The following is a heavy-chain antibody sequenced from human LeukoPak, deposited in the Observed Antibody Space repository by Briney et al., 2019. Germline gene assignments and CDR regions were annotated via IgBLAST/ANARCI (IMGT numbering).Heavy chain of an antibody. CDR3: ARVGGPNYDFWSGYYVHFDY. Sequence: ASVKVSCKASGYTFTGYYMHRVRQAPGQGLEWMGWINPNSGGTNYAQKFQGRVTMTRDTSISTAYMELSRLRSDDTAVYYCARVGGPNYDFWSGYYVHFDYWGQGTLVTVSS. CDR1: GYTFTGYY. V-gene: IGHV1-2*02. D-gene: IGHD3-3*01. J-gene: IGHJ4*02. CDR2: INPNSGGT.